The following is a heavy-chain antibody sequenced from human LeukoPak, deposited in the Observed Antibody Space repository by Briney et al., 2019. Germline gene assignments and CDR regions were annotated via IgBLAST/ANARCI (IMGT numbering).Heavy chain of an antibody. J-gene: IGHJ4*02. Sequence: GGSLRLSCAASGFTFDDYAMHWVRQAPGKGLEWVSGISWNSGSIGYADSVKGRFTISRDNAKNSLYLQMNSLRAEDTALYYCAKGKYGDYAYYFDYWGQGTLVTVSS. CDR1: GFTFDDYA. V-gene: IGHV3-9*01. D-gene: IGHD4-17*01. CDR2: ISWNSGSI. CDR3: AKGKYGDYAYYFDY.